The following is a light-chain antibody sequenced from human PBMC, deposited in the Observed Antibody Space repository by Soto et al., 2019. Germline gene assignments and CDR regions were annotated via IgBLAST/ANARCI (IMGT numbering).Light chain of an antibody. J-gene: IGLJ1*01. V-gene: IGLV1-44*01. CDR3: AAWDDSLNGYV. CDR1: SSNIGSNT. Sequence: QSVLTQPPSASGTPGQRVTISCSVSSSNIGSNTVNWYQQLPGTAPKLLIYSNNQRPSGVPDRFSGSKSGTSASLAISGLQSEDEADYYCAAWDDSLNGYVFETGTKV. CDR2: SNN.